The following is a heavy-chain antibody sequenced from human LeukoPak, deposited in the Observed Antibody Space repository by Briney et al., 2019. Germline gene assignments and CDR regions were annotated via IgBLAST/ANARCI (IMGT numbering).Heavy chain of an antibody. D-gene: IGHD6-13*01. J-gene: IGHJ1*01. CDR2: INHSGGST. CDR3: AKSRSSWAEYFQH. V-gene: IGHV3-23*01. CDR1: GFTFSSYA. Sequence: TGGSLRLSCAASGFTFSSYAMSWVRQAPGKGLEWVSAINHSGGSTYYADSVKGRFTISRDNSENTLYLQMNSLRVEDTAVYYCAKSRSSWAEYFQHWGQGTLVTVSS.